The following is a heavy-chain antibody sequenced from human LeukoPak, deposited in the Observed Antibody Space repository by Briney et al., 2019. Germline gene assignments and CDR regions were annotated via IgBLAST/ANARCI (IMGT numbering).Heavy chain of an antibody. Sequence: GGSLRLSCAASGFTFSSYAIHWVRQAPGKGLEWVAVISYDGSNKSYADSVKGRFTISRDNSKNTLFLQMNSLRDEDTAVYFCVRDRDYAFDFWSQGTMVTVSS. CDR1: GFTFSSYA. CDR3: VRDRDYAFDF. CDR2: ISYDGSNK. J-gene: IGHJ3*01. V-gene: IGHV3-30-3*01.